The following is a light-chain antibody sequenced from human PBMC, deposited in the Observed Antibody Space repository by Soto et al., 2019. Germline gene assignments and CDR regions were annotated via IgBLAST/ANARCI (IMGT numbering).Light chain of an antibody. CDR2: DAS. CDR3: QQYDNLPLT. CDR1: QSISSW. Sequence: IQMTHSPSTLSATAGDSVTITCRASQSISSWLAWYQQKPGKAPKLLIYDASNLETGVPSRFSGSGSGTDFTFTISSLQPEDIATYYCQQYDNLPLTFGGGTKVDI. J-gene: IGKJ4*01. V-gene: IGKV1-33*01.